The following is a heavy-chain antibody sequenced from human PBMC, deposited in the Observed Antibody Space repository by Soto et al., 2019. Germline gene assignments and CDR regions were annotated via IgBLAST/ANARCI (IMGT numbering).Heavy chain of an antibody. V-gene: IGHV1-69*13. D-gene: IGHD2-15*01. CDR3: AREVVVAATRGYYYYGMDV. CDR1: GGTFSSYA. Sequence: SVKVSCKASGGTFSSYAISWVRQAPGQGLEWMGRIIPIFGTANYAQKFQGRVTITADESTSTAYMELSSLRSEDTAVYYCAREVVVAATRGYYYYGMDVWGQGTTVTVSS. J-gene: IGHJ6*02. CDR2: IIPIFGTA.